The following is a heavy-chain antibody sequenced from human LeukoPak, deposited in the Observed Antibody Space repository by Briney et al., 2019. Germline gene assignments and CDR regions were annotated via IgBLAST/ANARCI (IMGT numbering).Heavy chain of an antibody. CDR1: GYTFTTYF. V-gene: IGHV1-46*01. Sequence: ASVTVSCKASGYTFTTYFIHWVRQAPGQGLEWVGMINPSGGGTTYAQNFQGRVTMTRDTSTSTVYMDLSSLRSEDTALYYCAGGENSGLFDYWGQGTLVTVSS. CDR3: AGGENSGLFDY. D-gene: IGHD3-10*01. J-gene: IGHJ4*02. CDR2: INPSGGGT.